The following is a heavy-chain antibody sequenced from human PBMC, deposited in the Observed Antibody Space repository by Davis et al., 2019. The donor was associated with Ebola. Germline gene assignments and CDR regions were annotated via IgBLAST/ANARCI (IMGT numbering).Heavy chain of an antibody. CDR3: ARERYYDFWSGYYGAFDI. D-gene: IGHD3-3*01. Sequence: GESLKISCAASGFTFSDHYMDWVRQAPGKGLEWVGRTRNKANSYATEYAASVKGRFTISRDDSKNSLYLQMNSLKTEDTAVYYCARERYYDFWSGYYGAFDIWGQGTMVTVSS. V-gene: IGHV3-72*01. CDR1: GFTFSDHY. J-gene: IGHJ3*02. CDR2: TRNKANSYAT.